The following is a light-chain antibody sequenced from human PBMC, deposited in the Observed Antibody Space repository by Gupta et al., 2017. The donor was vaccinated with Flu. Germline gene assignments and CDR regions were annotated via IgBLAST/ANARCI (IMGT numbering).Light chain of an antibody. V-gene: IGLV1-44*01. CDR2: KNS. CDR3: AVWDESRDERGV. J-gene: IGLJ2*01. CDR1: GRKS. Sequence: GRKSVNWYQQKPGEAPKVVIYKNSQRPSGIPDRFSGSKSGNTASLAISGVESEDEAEYYCAVWDESRDERGVFGAGTKLTVL.